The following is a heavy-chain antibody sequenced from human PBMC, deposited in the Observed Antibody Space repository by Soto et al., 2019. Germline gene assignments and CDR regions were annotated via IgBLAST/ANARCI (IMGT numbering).Heavy chain of an antibody. CDR1: GVTFSSYS. J-gene: IGHJ4*02. D-gene: IGHD3-3*01. Sequence: AGGSLRLSCAASGVTFSSYSMNWVRQATGKGLEWVSSISSSSSYIYYADSVKGRFTISRDNAKNSLYLQMNSLRAEDTAVYYCARAGQHAQEWLSCFDYWGQGTLVTVSS. CDR2: ISSSSSYI. V-gene: IGHV3-21*01. CDR3: ARAGQHAQEWLSCFDY.